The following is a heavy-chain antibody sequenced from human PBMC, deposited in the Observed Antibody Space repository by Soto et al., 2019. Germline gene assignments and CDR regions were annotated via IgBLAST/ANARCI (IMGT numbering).Heavy chain of an antibody. V-gene: IGHV3-48*01. CDR3: AREAGYCSGGSCYSISSEYYFDY. D-gene: IGHD2-15*01. CDR1: GFTFSSYG. J-gene: IGHJ4*02. Sequence: EVQLVESGGGLVQPGGSLRLSCAASGFTFSSYGMNWVRQAPGKGREGVSYISSSSSTIYYADSVKGRFTISRDNAKNSLYLQMNSLRAEDTAVYYCAREAGYCSGGSCYSISSEYYFDYWGQGTLVTVSS. CDR2: ISSSSSTI.